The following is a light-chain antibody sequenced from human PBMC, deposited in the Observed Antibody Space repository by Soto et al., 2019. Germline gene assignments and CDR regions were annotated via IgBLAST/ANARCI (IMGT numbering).Light chain of an antibody. V-gene: IGKV1-39*01. J-gene: IGKJ1*01. CDR3: QQYNSYST. Sequence: DIQMTQSPSSLAAFVGDRVTITCRASQSISSYLNWYQQKPGKAPKRRIYAASSLQSGVPSRFSGSGSGTEFTLTISSLQPDEFATYYCQQYNSYSTFGQGTKVDIK. CDR1: QSISSY. CDR2: AAS.